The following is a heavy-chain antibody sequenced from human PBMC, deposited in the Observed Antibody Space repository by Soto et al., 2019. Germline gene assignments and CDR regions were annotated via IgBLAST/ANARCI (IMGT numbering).Heavy chain of an antibody. Sequence: SETLSLTCTVSGGSITSSYWSWIRRPPGKGLEWIAYIYDTGISGYTPSTSYNPSLKSRVPMSVDTSKSQFSLKLTSVTAADTAVYYCARGEDAFFYYGLDVWGQGITVTVSS. CDR1: GGSITSSY. CDR3: ARGEDAFFYYGLDV. CDR2: IYDTGISGYTPST. V-gene: IGHV4-59*01. J-gene: IGHJ6*02.